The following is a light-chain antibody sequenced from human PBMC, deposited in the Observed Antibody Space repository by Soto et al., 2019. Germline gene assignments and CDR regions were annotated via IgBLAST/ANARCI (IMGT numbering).Light chain of an antibody. CDR3: QQYNNWPPWT. CDR1: PSVANF. J-gene: IGKJ1*01. V-gene: IGKV3-11*01. Sequence: VLTQSPATLSLSPGERATLSCRASPSVANFVAWYQQKPGQAPRLLIYGAFNRATGIPARFSGSGSGTDFTLTISRLDPEDFAVYYCQQYNNWPPWTFGQGTKVDIK. CDR2: GAF.